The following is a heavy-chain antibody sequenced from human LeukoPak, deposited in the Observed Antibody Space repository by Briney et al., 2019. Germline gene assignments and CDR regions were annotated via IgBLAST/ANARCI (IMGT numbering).Heavy chain of an antibody. V-gene: IGHV3-21*04. CDR1: GFTFTSYS. CDR2: ISSSSSYI. D-gene: IGHD4-17*01. J-gene: IGHJ2*01. CDR3: AKVAPLGDGDFWYFDL. Sequence: PGGSLRLSCAASGFTFTSYSLSWVRQAPGRGLEWVSSISSSSSYIYYADSVKGRFTISRDNAKNSLYLQMNSLRAEDTAVYYCAKVAPLGDGDFWYFDLWGRGTLVTASS.